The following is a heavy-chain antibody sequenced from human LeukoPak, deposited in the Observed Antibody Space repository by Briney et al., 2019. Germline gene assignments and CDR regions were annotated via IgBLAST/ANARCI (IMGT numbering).Heavy chain of an antibody. J-gene: IGHJ4*02. D-gene: IGHD3-10*01. CDR2: ISTGSSTI. CDR1: GFTFSSYS. V-gene: IGHV3-48*04. CDR3: ARDYASDY. Sequence: PGGSLRLSCAASGFTFSSYSMIWVRQAPGKGLEWVSYISTGSSTIYFADSVKGRFTISRDNAKNSLYLQMSSLRAEDTAVYYCARDYASDYWGQGTLVTVSS.